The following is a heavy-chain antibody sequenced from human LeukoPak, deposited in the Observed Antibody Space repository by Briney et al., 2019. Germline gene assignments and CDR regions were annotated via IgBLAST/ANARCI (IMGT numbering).Heavy chain of an antibody. V-gene: IGHV3-66*02. Sequence: GGSLRLSCAISGITVSQSDMSWVRQAPGRGLEWVSLIYTDGATHYADSVKGRFTISRDTSKNTVYLEMRNLRPEDTAGYFCARGRAGSKPWVEFHPWGQGTLVTVSS. D-gene: IGHD3-10*01. CDR1: GITVSQSD. J-gene: IGHJ5*02. CDR2: IYTDGAT. CDR3: ARGRAGSKPWVEFHP.